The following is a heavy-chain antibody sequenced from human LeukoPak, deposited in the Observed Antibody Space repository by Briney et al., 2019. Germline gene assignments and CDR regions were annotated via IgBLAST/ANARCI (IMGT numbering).Heavy chain of an antibody. Sequence: GGSLKLSCATLGFTFSSYGMHWVRQAPGKGLEWVAVISYDGSNKYYADSVKGRFTISRDNSKNTLYLQMNSLRAEDTAVYYCAKDQQLVPFDYWGQGTLVTVSS. CDR1: GFTFSSYG. J-gene: IGHJ4*02. V-gene: IGHV3-30*18. D-gene: IGHD6-13*01. CDR3: AKDQQLVPFDY. CDR2: ISYDGSNK.